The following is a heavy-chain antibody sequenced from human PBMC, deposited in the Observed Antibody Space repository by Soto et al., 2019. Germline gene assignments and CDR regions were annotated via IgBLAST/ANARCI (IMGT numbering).Heavy chain of an antibody. Sequence: SVKVSCKASGGTFSSYAISWVRQAPGQGLEWMGGIIPIFGTANYAQKFQGRVTMTIDRSTSTAYLEVRSLTSDDTAVYYCAKNGHPPYYYYGMDVWGQGTTVTVSS. CDR1: GGTFSSYA. CDR2: IIPIFGTA. V-gene: IGHV1-69*05. D-gene: IGHD2-8*01. J-gene: IGHJ6*02. CDR3: AKNGHPPYYYYGMDV.